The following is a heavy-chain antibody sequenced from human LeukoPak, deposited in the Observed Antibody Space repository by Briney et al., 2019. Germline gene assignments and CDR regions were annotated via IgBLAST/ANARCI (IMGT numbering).Heavy chain of an antibody. CDR2: ISGSGGST. J-gene: IGHJ4*02. Sequence: PGGSLRLSCAASGFTFSSYAMSWVRQAPGKGLEWVSAISGSGGSTYYADSVKGRFTISRDNSKNTLYLQMNSLRAEDTAVYYCANWYYDILTGYRHTFDYWGQGTLVTVSS. V-gene: IGHV3-23*01. D-gene: IGHD3-9*01. CDR3: ANWYYDILTGYRHTFDY. CDR1: GFTFSSYA.